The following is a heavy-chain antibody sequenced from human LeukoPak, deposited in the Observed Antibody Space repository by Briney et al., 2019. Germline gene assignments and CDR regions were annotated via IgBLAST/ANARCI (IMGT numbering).Heavy chain of an antibody. CDR3: ARDEYRSRWLHP. D-gene: IGHD5-24*01. CDR1: GLTFSSYW. Sequence: GRSLRLSCAASGLTFSSYWMSWVRLAPGKGXXXVANIKGDGSEKWYADSVKGRFTISRDNAQNSVHLQMNSLRAEDTAVYHCARDEYRSRWLHPWGQGTLVTVTS. V-gene: IGHV3-7*01. J-gene: IGHJ5*02. CDR2: IKGDGSEK.